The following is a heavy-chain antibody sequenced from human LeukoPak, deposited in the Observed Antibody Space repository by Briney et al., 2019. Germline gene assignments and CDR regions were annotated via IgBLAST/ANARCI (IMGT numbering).Heavy chain of an antibody. V-gene: IGHV4-34*01. J-gene: IGHJ5*02. CDR1: GGSFSGYY. CDR3: ARFLSVVPAATWFDP. D-gene: IGHD2-2*01. Sequence: SETLSLTCAVYGGSFSGYYWSWIRQPTGKGLEWIGEINHSGSTNYNPSLKSRVTISVDTSKNQFSLKLSSVTAADTAVYYCARFLSVVPAATWFDPWGQGTLVTVSS. CDR2: INHSGST.